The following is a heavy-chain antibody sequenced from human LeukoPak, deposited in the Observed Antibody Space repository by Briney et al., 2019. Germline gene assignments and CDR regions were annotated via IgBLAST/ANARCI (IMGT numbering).Heavy chain of an antibody. V-gene: IGHV4-39*01. CDR2: IYYSGST. CDR3: ARHGAPGYCSSTSCYTTGLFDY. Sequence: SETLSLTCTVSGGSISSSSYYWGWIRQPPGKGPEWIGSIYYSGSTYYNPSLKSRVTISVDTSKNQFSLKLSSVTAADTAVYYCARHGAPGYCSSTSCYTTGLFDYWGQGTLVTVSS. D-gene: IGHD2-2*02. J-gene: IGHJ4*02. CDR1: GGSISSSSYY.